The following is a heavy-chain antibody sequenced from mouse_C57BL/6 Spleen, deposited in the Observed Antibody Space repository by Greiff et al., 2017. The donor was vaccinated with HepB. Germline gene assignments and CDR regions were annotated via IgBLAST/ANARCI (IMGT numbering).Heavy chain of an antibody. CDR1: GYTFTDYY. CDR3: ARGRGYGSSFSMDY. Sequence: VQLQQSGAELVRPGASVKLSCKASGYTFTDYYINWVKQRPGQGLEWIARIYPGSGNTYYNEKFKGKATLTAEKSSSTAYMQLSSLTSEDSAVYFCARGRGYGSSFSMDYWGQGTSVTVSS. J-gene: IGHJ4*01. V-gene: IGHV1-76*01. CDR2: IYPGSGNT. D-gene: IGHD1-1*01.